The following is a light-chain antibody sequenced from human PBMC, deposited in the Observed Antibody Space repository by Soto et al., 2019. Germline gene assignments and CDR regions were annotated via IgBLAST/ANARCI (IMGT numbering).Light chain of an antibody. V-gene: IGLV1-47*01. Sequence: QSVLTQPPSASGTPGQRVTISCSGSSSNIGSNYVYWFQQLPGTAPKLLIHRDNQRPSGVPDRLSGSKSGTSASLAISGLRSEDEADYYCSAWDDSLRGLVFGGGTKLTVL. J-gene: IGLJ2*01. CDR1: SSNIGSNY. CDR3: SAWDDSLRGLV. CDR2: RDN.